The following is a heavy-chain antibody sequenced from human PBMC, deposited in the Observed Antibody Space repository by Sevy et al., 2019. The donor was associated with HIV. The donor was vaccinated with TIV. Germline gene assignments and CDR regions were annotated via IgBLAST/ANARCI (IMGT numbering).Heavy chain of an antibody. CDR3: AKESGTIVPASYFDF. J-gene: IGHJ4*02. CDR1: GFTFTYYA. D-gene: IGHD2-2*01. V-gene: IGHV3-23*01. CDR2: ISGSGGST. Sequence: GGSLRLSCAASGFTFTYYAMNWVRQAPGKGLEWVSGISGSGGSTYYADSVKGRFTISRDNSKNTLHLQMSSLRDEDTAVYYCAKESGTIVPASYFDFWGQRTLVTVSS.